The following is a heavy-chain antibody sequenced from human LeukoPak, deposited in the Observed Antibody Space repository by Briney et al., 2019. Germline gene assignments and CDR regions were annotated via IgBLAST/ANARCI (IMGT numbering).Heavy chain of an antibody. Sequence: SETLSLTCTVSGGSISSSSYYWGWIRQPPGKGLEWIGSIYYSGSTYYNPSLKSRVTISVDTSKNQFSLKLSSVTAADTAVYYCARPFSTVSAIDNWLVPWGQGTLVTVSS. CDR2: IYYSGST. V-gene: IGHV4-39*01. CDR3: ARPFSTVSAIDNWLVP. D-gene: IGHD2-21*02. CDR1: GGSISSSSYY. J-gene: IGHJ5*02.